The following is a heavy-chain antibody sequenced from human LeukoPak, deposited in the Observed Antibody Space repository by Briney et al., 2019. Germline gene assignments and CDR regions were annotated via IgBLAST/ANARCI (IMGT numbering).Heavy chain of an antibody. CDR1: GFTYSSYW. J-gene: IGHJ6*02. D-gene: IGHD2-8*02. V-gene: IGHV3-74*01. CDR3: SRAGHYYGMDV. Sequence: PGGSLRLSCAGSGFTYSSYWMHWVRQAPGKGLVWVSRLNSDGSSTDYADSVKGRFTITRDNAKNTLYLQMNSLRAEDTAVYYCSRAGHYYGMDVWGQGTTVTVSS. CDR2: LNSDGSST.